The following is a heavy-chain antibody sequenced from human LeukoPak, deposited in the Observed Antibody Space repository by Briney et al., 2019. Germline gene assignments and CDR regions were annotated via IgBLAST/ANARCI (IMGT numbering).Heavy chain of an antibody. CDR1: GGSLSSSSYY. CDR2: IYYSGST. Sequence: SETLSLTCTVSGGSLSSSSYYWGWIRQPPGKGLEWIGSIYYSGSTYYNPSLKSRVTISVDTSKNQFSLKLSSVTAADTAVYYCARHKDDILTGYGYWGQGTLVTVSS. D-gene: IGHD3-9*01. J-gene: IGHJ4*02. CDR3: ARHKDDILTGYGY. V-gene: IGHV4-39*01.